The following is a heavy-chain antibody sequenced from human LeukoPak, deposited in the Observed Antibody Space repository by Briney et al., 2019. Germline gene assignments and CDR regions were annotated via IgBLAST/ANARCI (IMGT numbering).Heavy chain of an antibody. Sequence: GGSLRLSCVASGFAFNTYWMAWVRHSPGKGLEWVANIKQDGSEKKYVDSAKGRFTISRDNAKNSLYLEMNYLGAEDTAIYYCAGGSGWLIDSWGQGILVTVSS. V-gene: IGHV3-7*01. CDR3: AGGSGWLIDS. CDR2: IKQDGSEK. CDR1: GFAFNTYW. J-gene: IGHJ4*02. D-gene: IGHD6-19*01.